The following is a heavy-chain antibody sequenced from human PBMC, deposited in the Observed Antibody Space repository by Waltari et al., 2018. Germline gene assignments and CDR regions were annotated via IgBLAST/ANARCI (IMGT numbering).Heavy chain of an antibody. D-gene: IGHD6-13*01. CDR2: IRYDGSNK. Sequence: VVQPGGSLRLPCAASGFTFSSYGMHWVRQAPGKGLEWVAFIRYDGSNKYYADSVKGRFTISRDNSKNTLYLQMNSLRAEDTAVYYCAKVERGYSSSWYENDYWGQGTLVTVSS. CDR3: AKVERGYSSSWYENDY. J-gene: IGHJ4*02. CDR1: GFTFSSYG. V-gene: IGHV3-30*02.